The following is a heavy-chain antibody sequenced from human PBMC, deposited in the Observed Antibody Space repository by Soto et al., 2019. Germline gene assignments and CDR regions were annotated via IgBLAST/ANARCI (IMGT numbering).Heavy chain of an antibody. CDR3: ARIPGAPYDFDY. CDR1: GGSISSGDYY. V-gene: IGHV4-30-4*01. CDR2: IYYSGST. Sequence: PSETLSLTCTVSGGSISSGDYYWSWIRQPPGKGLEWIGYIYYSGSTYYNPSLKSRVTISVDTSKNQFSLKLSSVTAADTAVYYCARIPGAPYDFDYWGQGTLVTVYS. J-gene: IGHJ4*02. D-gene: IGHD2-2*02.